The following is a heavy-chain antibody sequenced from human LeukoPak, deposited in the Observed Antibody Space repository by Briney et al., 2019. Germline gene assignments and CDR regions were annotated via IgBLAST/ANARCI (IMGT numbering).Heavy chain of an antibody. Sequence: PSETLSLTCTVSGGSISSSSYYWGWIRQPPGKGLEWMGSFHYSGSTYYNPSLKRRVTISVDTSKNQFSLKLSSVTAADTAVYYCARDGGSYYFDYWGQGTLVTVSS. V-gene: IGHV4-39*07. J-gene: IGHJ4*02. D-gene: IGHD1-26*01. CDR3: ARDGGSYYFDY. CDR2: FHYSGST. CDR1: GGSISSSSYY.